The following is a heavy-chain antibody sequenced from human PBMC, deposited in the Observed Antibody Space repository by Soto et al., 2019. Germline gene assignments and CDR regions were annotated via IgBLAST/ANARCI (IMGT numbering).Heavy chain of an antibody. Sequence: ESGGGVVQPGRSLRLSCAASGFTFSSYGMHWVRQAPGKGLEWVAVIWYDGSNKYYADSVKGRFTISRDNSKNTLYLQMNSLRAEDTAVYYCARGGGPYCGGDCYYPLGYWGQGTLVTVSS. CDR2: IWYDGSNK. CDR1: GFTFSSYG. V-gene: IGHV3-33*01. CDR3: ARGGGPYCGGDCYYPLGY. J-gene: IGHJ4*02. D-gene: IGHD2-21*02.